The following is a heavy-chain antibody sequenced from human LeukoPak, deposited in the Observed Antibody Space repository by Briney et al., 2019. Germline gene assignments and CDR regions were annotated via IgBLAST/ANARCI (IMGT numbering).Heavy chain of an antibody. CDR2: IKSKTDGGTT. CDR3: TTDRYRIGGATETETIDY. D-gene: IGHD1-26*01. Sequence: PGGSLRLSCAASGFTFSNAWMSWVRQAPGKGLEWVGRIKSKTDGGTTDYAAPVKGRFTISRDDSKNTLYLQMNSLKTEDTAVYYRTTDRYRIGGATETETIDYLGQGTLVTVSS. V-gene: IGHV3-15*01. CDR1: GFTFSNAW. J-gene: IGHJ4*02.